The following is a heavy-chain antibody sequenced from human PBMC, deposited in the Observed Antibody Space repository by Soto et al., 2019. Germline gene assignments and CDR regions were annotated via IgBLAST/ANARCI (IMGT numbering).Heavy chain of an antibody. CDR3: ARAVYSIGWPYLIKTETDAFDI. CDR1: GGSISSGGYY. D-gene: IGHD6-19*01. Sequence: SETLSLTCTVSGGSISSGGYYWSWIRQHPGKGLEWIGYIYYSGSTYYNPSLKSRVTISVDTSKNQFSLKLSSVTAADTAVYYCARAVYSIGWPYLIKTETDAFDIWGQGTMVTVSS. CDR2: IYYSGST. J-gene: IGHJ3*02. V-gene: IGHV4-31*03.